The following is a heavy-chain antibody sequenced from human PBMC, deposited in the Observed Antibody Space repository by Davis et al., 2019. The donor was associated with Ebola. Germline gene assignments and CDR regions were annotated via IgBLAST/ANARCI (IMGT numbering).Heavy chain of an antibody. Sequence: ASVKVSCKASGYTFTGYYMHWVRQAPGQGLEWMGWINPNSGGTNYAQKFQGRVTMTRDTSISTAYMELSRLRSDDTAVYYCARSVSSSWPYYYYYYMDVWGKGTTVTVSS. V-gene: IGHV1-2*02. CDR1: GYTFTGYY. CDR2: INPNSGGT. J-gene: IGHJ6*03. D-gene: IGHD6-13*01. CDR3: ARSVSSSWPYYYYYYMDV.